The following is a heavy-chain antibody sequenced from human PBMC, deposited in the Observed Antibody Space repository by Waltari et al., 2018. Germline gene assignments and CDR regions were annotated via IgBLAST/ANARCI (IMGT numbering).Heavy chain of an antibody. CDR3: ASSYYGSGSYYNYYYYYGMDV. J-gene: IGHJ6*02. CDR1: GFTFSSYW. CDR2: IKQDGSEK. V-gene: IGHV3-7*01. D-gene: IGHD3-10*01. Sequence: EVQLVESGGGLVQPGGSLRLSCAASGFTFSSYWMSWVRQAPGKGLEWVANIKQDGSEKYYVESVKGRFTISRDNAKNSLYLQMNSLRAEDTAVYYCASSYYGSGSYYNYYYYYGMDVWGQGTTVTVSS.